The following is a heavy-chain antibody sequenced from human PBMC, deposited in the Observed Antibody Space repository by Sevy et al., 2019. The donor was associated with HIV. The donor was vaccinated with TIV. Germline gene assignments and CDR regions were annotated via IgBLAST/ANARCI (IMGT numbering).Heavy chain of an antibody. CDR3: ARDGRYCSSNSCLYGMDV. D-gene: IGHD2-2*01. J-gene: IGHJ6*02. CDR1: GFTFSSYS. Sequence: GGSLRLSCAASGFTFSSYSMNWVRQAPGKGLEWVSSISSSSSYIYYADSVKGRFTISRDNAKNSLYLQMNSLRAEDTAVYYCARDGRYCSSNSCLYGMDVWGQGTTVTVSS. V-gene: IGHV3-21*01. CDR2: ISSSSSYI.